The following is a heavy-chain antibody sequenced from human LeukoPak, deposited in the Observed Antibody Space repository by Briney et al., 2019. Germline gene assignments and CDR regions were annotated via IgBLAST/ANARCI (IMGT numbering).Heavy chain of an antibody. J-gene: IGHJ5*02. Sequence: GESLKISCKGSGYRFTSYWIGWVRQQPGKGLEWMGIIHPGDSDTRYSPSFQGQVTISADKSISTAYLQWSSLKASDTAMYYCARHGYGSGSYGVGFDPWGQGTQVTVSS. CDR2: IHPGDSDT. D-gene: IGHD3-10*01. V-gene: IGHV5-51*01. CDR3: ARHGYGSGSYGVGFDP. CDR1: GYRFTSYW.